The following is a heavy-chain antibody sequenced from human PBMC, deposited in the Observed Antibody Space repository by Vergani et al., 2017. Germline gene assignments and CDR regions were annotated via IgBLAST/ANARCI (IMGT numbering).Heavy chain of an antibody. D-gene: IGHD4-23*01. CDR2: IIPIFGTA. Sequence: QVQLVQSGAEVKKPGSSVKVSCKASGGTFSSYAISWVRQAPGQGLEWMGGIIPIFGTANYAQKFQGRVTITADESTSTAYMELSSLRSEDTAVYYCARDLLPYGGKRHNWFDPWGQGTRVTVSS. CDR3: ARDLLPYGGKRHNWFDP. CDR1: GGTFSSYA. J-gene: IGHJ5*02. V-gene: IGHV1-69*01.